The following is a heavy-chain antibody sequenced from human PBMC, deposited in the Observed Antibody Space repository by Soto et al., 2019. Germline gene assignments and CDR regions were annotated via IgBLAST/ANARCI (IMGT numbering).Heavy chain of an antibody. CDR3: ARHESGDQTQYYFDY. CDR1: GYSFTSYW. D-gene: IGHD2-21*01. V-gene: IGHV5-51*01. Sequence: HGESLKISCKGSGYSFTSYWIGWVRQMPGKGLEWMGIIYPGDSDTRYSPSFQGQVTISADKSISTAYLQWSSLKASDTAMYYCARHESGDQTQYYFDYWGQGTLVTSPQ. CDR2: IYPGDSDT. J-gene: IGHJ4*02.